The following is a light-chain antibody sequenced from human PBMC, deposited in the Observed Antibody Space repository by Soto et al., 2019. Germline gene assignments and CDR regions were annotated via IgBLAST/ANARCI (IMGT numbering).Light chain of an antibody. CDR2: EGS. CDR1: SSDVGSYNL. Sequence: QSALTQPASVSGSPGQSITISCTGTSSDVGSYNLVSWYQQQPGKAPKLMIYEGSKRPSGVSDRFSGSKSGNTASLTISGLQAEDEADYYCCSFSRSSTLYLSGNGTKVTVL. V-gene: IGLV2-23*01. CDR3: CSFSRSSTLYL. J-gene: IGLJ1*01.